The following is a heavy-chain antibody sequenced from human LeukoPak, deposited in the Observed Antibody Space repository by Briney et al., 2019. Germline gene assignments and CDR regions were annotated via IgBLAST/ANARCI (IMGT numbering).Heavy chain of an antibody. CDR1: GGSISSSSYY. Sequence: PSETLSLTCTVSGGSISSSSYYWGWIRQPPGKGLEWIGIIYYSGSTYYNPSLKSRVTISVDTSKNQFSLKLSSVTAADTAVYYCARAQIEMATISHYYGMDVWGQGTTVTVSS. V-gene: IGHV4-39*01. CDR2: IYYSGST. D-gene: IGHD5-24*01. J-gene: IGHJ6*02. CDR3: ARAQIEMATISHYYGMDV.